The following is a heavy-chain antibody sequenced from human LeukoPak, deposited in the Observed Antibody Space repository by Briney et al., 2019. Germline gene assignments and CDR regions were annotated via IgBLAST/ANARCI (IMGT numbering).Heavy chain of an antibody. CDR3: ARRASRDSYGYWAYFDY. CDR2: IYPGDSDA. Sequence: GESLKISCKGSGYSFTSYWIGWVRQMPGKGLEWMGIIYPGDSDARYSPSFQGQVTISADKSISTAYLQWSSLKASDTAMYYCARRASRDSYGYWAYFDYWGQGTLVTVSS. J-gene: IGHJ4*02. CDR1: GYSFTSYW. D-gene: IGHD5-18*01. V-gene: IGHV5-51*01.